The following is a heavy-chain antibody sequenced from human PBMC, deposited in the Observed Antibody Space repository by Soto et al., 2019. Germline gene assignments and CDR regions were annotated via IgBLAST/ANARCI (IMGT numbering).Heavy chain of an antibody. D-gene: IGHD6-19*01. CDR3: AIAVAGPTAIAY. V-gene: IGHV3-74*01. CDR1: GFTISSYW. CDR2: INGDGSST. J-gene: IGHJ4*02. Sequence: EVQLVESGGGLVQPGESLRLSCVVSGFTISSYWRHWVRQAPGKGLVWVSRINGDGSSTNYADSVKGRFTISRDNAKNTLYLQMNTLRAEDTAVYYCAIAVAGPTAIAYWGQGNQVTVSS.